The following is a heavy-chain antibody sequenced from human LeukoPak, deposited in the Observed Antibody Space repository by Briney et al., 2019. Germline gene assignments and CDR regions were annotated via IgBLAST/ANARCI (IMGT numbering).Heavy chain of an antibody. Sequence: ASVKVSCKASGYTFTGYYMHWVRQAPGQGLERMGWINPNSGGTNYAQKFQGRVTMTRDTSISTAYMELSRLRSDDTAVYYCARAGGDIVVLNPWGKGTTVTVSS. J-gene: IGHJ6*04. V-gene: IGHV1-2*02. CDR3: ARAGGDIVVLNP. CDR1: GYTFTGYY. CDR2: INPNSGGT. D-gene: IGHD2-2*01.